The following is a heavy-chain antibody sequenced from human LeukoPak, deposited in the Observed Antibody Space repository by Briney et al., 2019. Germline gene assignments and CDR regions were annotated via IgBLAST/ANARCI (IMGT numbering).Heavy chain of an antibody. CDR3: ARNEADYYGSGSYFDY. Sequence: PGGSLRLSCAASGFPVSSNYMTWVRQAPQKGLEWVSTIHSDGTTYYVDSVKGRFLISRDISQNTVYLEMNSLRAEDAAVYYCARNEADYYGSGSYFDYWGQGTLVTVSS. CDR2: IHSDGTT. J-gene: IGHJ4*02. V-gene: IGHV3-53*01. D-gene: IGHD3-10*01. CDR1: GFPVSSNY.